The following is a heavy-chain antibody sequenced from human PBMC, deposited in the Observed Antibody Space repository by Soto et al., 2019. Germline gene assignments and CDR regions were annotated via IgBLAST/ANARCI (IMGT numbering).Heavy chain of an antibody. CDR1: GFTFSSYW. CDR2: IKQDGSEK. CDR3: AREISAYYYDSSGLGAFDI. D-gene: IGHD3-22*01. V-gene: IGHV3-7*03. J-gene: IGHJ3*02. Sequence: LRLSCAASGFTFSSYWMSWVRQAPGKGLEWVANIKQDGSEKYYVDSVKGRFTISRDNAKNSLYLQMNSLRAEDTAVYYCAREISAYYYDSSGLGAFDIWGQGTMVTVSS.